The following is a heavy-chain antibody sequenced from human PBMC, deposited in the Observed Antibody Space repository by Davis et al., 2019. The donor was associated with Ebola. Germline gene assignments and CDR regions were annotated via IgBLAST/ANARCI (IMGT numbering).Heavy chain of an antibody. D-gene: IGHD1-26*01. CDR2: IKQDGSEK. CDR3: ARDWAGSYYRYFDY. Sequence: PGGSLRLSCAASGFTFSSYWMSWVRQAPGKGLEWVANIKQDGSEKYYVDSVKGRFTISRDNAKNSLYLQMNSLRAEDTAVYYCARDWAGSYYRYFDYWGQGTLVTVSS. V-gene: IGHV3-7*01. J-gene: IGHJ4*02. CDR1: GFTFSSYW.